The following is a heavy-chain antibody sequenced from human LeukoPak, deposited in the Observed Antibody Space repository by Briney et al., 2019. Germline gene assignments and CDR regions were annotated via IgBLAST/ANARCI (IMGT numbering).Heavy chain of an antibody. CDR2: IWYDGSNK. CDR3: ARGLGIQAFDI. Sequence: GGSLRLSCAASGFTFSSYGMHWVRQAPGKGLEWVAVIWYDGSNKYYADSVKGRFTISRDNSKNTLYLQMNSLGAEDTAVYYCARGLGIQAFDIWGQGTMVTVSS. V-gene: IGHV3-33*08. CDR1: GFTFSSYG. J-gene: IGHJ3*02. D-gene: IGHD5-18*01.